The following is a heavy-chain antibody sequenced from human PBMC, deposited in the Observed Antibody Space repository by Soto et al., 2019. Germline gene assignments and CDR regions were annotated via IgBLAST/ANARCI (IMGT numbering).Heavy chain of an antibody. D-gene: IGHD2-2*01. CDR3: ASSPRGYCSSTSCRELGNYYGMDV. J-gene: IGHJ6*02. CDR1: GYSFTNYW. CDR2: INPGDSES. V-gene: IGHV5-51*01. Sequence: GESLKISCQGSGYSFTNYWIGWMRQMPGKGLEYMGIINPGDSESRYSPSFKGQVTTSADKSISTAYLQWSSLKASDTAIYYCASSPRGYCSSTSCRELGNYYGMDVWGQGTTVTVS.